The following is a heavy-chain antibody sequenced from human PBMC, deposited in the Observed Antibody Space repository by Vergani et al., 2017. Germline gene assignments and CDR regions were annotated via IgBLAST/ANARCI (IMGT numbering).Heavy chain of an antibody. Sequence: QVQLQESGPGLVKPSETLSLTCTVSGGSISSHYWSWIRQPPGKGLEWIGYIYYSGSTNYNPSRKSRVTISVDTSKNQFSLKLSSVTAADTAVYYCARASYDYVWGSYRYYFDYWGQGTLVTVSS. V-gene: IGHV4-59*11. D-gene: IGHD3-16*02. CDR1: GGSISSHY. CDR2: IYYSGST. CDR3: ARASYDYVWGSYRYYFDY. J-gene: IGHJ4*02.